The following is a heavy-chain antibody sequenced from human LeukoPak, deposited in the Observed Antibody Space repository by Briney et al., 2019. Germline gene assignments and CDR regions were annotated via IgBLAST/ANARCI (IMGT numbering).Heavy chain of an antibody. V-gene: IGHV3-48*01. D-gene: IGHD3-22*01. CDR2: ISPSSSNI. J-gene: IGHJ4*02. CDR3: ARTLYYYDSSGYFY. Sequence: GGSLRLSCAASGFTFSKYSMNWVRQAPGKGLEWVSYISPSSSNILYADSVKGRFTISRDNAKNSLYLQMNGLRAQDTAVYYCARTLYYYDSSGYFYWGQGTLVTVSS. CDR1: GFTFSKYS.